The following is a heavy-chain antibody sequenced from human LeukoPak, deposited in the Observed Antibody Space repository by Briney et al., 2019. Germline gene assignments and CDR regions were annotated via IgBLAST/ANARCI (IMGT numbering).Heavy chain of an antibody. D-gene: IGHD3-22*01. J-gene: IGHJ6*02. CDR2: IRYDGSNK. Sequence: GGSLRLSCAASIFTFSRYGMHWVRQAPGKGLEWVAFIRYDGSNKYYADSVKGRFTIPRDNSKNTLYLQMNSLTTEDTVVYYCAREDDSRGYYYYGMDVWGQGTTVTVSS. V-gene: IGHV3-30*02. CDR1: IFTFSRYG. CDR3: AREDDSRGYYYYGMDV.